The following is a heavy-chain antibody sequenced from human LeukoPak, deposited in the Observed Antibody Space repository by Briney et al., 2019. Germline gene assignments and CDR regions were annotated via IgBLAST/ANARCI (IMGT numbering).Heavy chain of an antibody. CDR2: ISGRGGST. D-gene: IGHD6-19*01. CDR1: GFTFTSYA. Sequence: PGGSLRLSCAASGFTFTSYAMSWVRQAPGKGLEWVSAISGRGGSTFYADSVKGRFTISRDNSENTLYLQMNSLRADDTAVYYCGKDAHAGWFKNYYFDSWGQGTLVTVS. V-gene: IGHV3-23*01. J-gene: IGHJ4*02. CDR3: GKDAHAGWFKNYYFDS.